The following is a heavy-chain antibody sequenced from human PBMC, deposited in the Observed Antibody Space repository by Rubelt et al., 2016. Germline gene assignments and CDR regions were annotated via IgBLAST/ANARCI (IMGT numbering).Heavy chain of an antibody. CDR1: GFVFSSYG. J-gene: IGHJ4*02. CDR2: IRIDGTNK. CDR3: AKDPTLTGG. V-gene: IGHV3-30*02. D-gene: IGHD4-11*01. Sequence: QVQLVESGGGVVQPGGSLRLSCAASGFVFSSYGIHWVRQAPGKGLEWVAFIRIDGTNKYYADSVKGRFTISRDNSKNTLYLQMNSLMAEDTAVYYCAKDPTLTGGWGQGTLVTVSS.